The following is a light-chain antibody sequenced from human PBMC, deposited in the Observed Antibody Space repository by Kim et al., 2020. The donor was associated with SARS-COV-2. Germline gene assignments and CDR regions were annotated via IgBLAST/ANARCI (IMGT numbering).Light chain of an antibody. V-gene: IGKV1-39*01. J-gene: IGKJ4*01. CDR3: QQTYSNPPT. CDR1: QNIRTY. Sequence: IQMTQSPSSLSASIGDRVTITCRTSQNIRTYLNWYQQRPGKAPKLLIYAASSLQSEVPSRFSGSGSGTDFTLTIASLQADDFATYYCQQTYSNPPTFGGRTKLEI. CDR2: AAS.